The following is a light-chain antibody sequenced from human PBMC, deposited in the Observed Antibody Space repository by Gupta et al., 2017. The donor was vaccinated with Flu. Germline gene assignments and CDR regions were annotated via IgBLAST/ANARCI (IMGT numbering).Light chain of an antibody. CDR1: RSNIGSNY. Sequence: RGTISCSGSRSNIGSNYVVWYQHLPGTAPNLLIYRNNQRHSGVPERFSGSKYGTSASLANSGLRAEGGADYYCAARDDSRSGGVFGGGTKLTVL. CDR3: AARDDSRSGGV. CDR2: RNN. J-gene: IGLJ3*02. V-gene: IGLV1-47*01.